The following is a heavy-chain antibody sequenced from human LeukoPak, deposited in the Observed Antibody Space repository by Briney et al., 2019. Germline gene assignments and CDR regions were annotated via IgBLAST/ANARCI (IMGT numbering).Heavy chain of an antibody. Sequence: ASVKVSCKASGYTFTSYGISWVRQAPGQGLEWMGWISAYNGNTNYAQKFQGRVTMTRDTSISTAYMELSRLRSDDTAVYYCARLNILTGYSPDYWGQGTLVTVSS. V-gene: IGHV1-18*01. D-gene: IGHD3-9*01. CDR2: ISAYNGNT. CDR3: ARLNILTGYSPDY. J-gene: IGHJ4*02. CDR1: GYTFTSYG.